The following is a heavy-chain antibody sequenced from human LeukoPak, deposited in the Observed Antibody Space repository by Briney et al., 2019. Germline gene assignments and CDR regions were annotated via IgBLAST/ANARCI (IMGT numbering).Heavy chain of an antibody. V-gene: IGHV4-59*08. Sequence: SETLSLTCSVSGDSISSFYWNWIRRSPGKGLEWIGNIHYSGNSNYNPSLKSRVTMSIDTSRKQFFLKLTSVTAADTAVYYCVLAPNSNWFDFWGQGTQVTVSS. D-gene: IGHD2-8*01. CDR1: GDSISSFY. CDR3: VLAPNSNWFDF. CDR2: IHYSGNS. J-gene: IGHJ5*01.